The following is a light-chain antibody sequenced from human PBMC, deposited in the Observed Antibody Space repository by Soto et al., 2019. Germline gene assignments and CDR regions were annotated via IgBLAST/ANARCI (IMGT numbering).Light chain of an antibody. CDR3: SSYSGTNYHYV. J-gene: IGLJ1*01. CDR1: SSEVGGYNY. CDR2: EVS. V-gene: IGLV2-8*01. Sequence: QSVLTQPPSASGAFGQSVTISCTGTSSEVGGYNYVSWYQQHPGKAPKLMIYEVSERPSGVPDRFSGSKSGNTASLTVSGLQADDEADYYCSSYSGTNYHYVFGTGTKVTV.